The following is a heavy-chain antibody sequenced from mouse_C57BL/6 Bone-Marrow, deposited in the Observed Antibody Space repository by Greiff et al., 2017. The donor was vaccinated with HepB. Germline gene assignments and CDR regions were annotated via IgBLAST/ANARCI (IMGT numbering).Heavy chain of an antibody. J-gene: IGHJ4*01. D-gene: IGHD1-1*01. V-gene: IGHV2-3*01. CDR2: IWGDGST. CDR3: AKPPIYYYYGSSPYYAMDY. CDR1: GFSLTSYG. Sequence: QVQLKQSGPGLVAPSQSLSITCTVSGFSLTSYGVSWVRQPPGKGLEWLGVIWGDGSTNYHSALISRLSISKDNSKSQVFLKLNSLQTDDTATYYCAKPPIYYYYGSSPYYAMDYWGQGTSVTVSS.